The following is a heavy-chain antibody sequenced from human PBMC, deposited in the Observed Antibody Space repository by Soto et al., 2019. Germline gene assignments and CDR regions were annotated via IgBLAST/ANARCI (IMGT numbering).Heavy chain of an antibody. D-gene: IGHD3-22*01. CDR3: AREIGGGVYYYDSSGYYPSDY. CDR1: GFTFSSYS. V-gene: IGHV3-21*01. CDR2: ISSSSSYI. Sequence: EVQLVESGGGLVKPGGSLRLSCAASGFTFSSYSMNWVRQAPGKGLEWVSSISSSSSYIYYADSVKGRFTISRDNAKNSLSLQMNSLRAEDTAVYYCAREIGGGVYYYDSSGYYPSDYWGQGTLVTVSS. J-gene: IGHJ4*02.